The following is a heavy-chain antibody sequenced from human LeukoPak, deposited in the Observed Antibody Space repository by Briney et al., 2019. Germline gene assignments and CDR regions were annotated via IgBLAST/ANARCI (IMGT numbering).Heavy chain of an antibody. CDR1: GGSISSYY. CDR2: INHSGST. J-gene: IGHJ4*02. V-gene: IGHV4-34*01. D-gene: IGHD6-13*01. CDR3: ARVHSSSWYGAFFDY. Sequence: SETLSLTCTVSGGSISSYYWSWIRQPPGKGLEWIGEINHSGSTNYNPSLKSRVTISVDTSKNQFSLKLSSVTAADTAVYYCARVHSSSWYGAFFDYWGQGTLVTVSS.